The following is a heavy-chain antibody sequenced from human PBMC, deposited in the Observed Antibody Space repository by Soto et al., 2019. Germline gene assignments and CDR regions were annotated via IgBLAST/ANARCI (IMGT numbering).Heavy chain of an antibody. Sequence: QVQLVQSGAEVKKPGSSVKVSCKASGGTFSRYAFSWVRQAPGQGLEWMGGIVPIYGTRGFAQKFQGRLTITADEPTRTAYMELSSLRSEDTAVYYSARDLDYYCSGSHYYYGMGVLGQGTTVTVSS. CDR2: IVPIYGTR. J-gene: IGHJ6*02. V-gene: IGHV1-69*01. D-gene: IGHD3-10*01. CDR1: GGTFSRYA. CDR3: ARDLDYYCSGSHYYYGMGV.